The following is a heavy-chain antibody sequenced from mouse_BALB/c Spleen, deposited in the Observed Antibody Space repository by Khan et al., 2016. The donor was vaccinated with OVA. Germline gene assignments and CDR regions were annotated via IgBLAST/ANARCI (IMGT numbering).Heavy chain of an antibody. D-gene: IGHD4-1*01. V-gene: IGHV3-2*02. Sequence: EVQLQESGPGLVKPSQSLSLTCSVTGYSITRDYAWNWIRQFPGNTLEWMGYISNSGSTSYNPSLKSRISTTRDTSKNKFFLQLNSVTTAATATYDCTGELDRSYAMDYWGQGTTVTVSS. CDR1: GYSITRDYA. CDR3: TGELDRSYAMDY. CDR2: ISNSGST. J-gene: IGHJ4*01.